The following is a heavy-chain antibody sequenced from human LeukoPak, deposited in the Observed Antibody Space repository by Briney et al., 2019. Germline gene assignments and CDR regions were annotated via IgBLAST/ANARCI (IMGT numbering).Heavy chain of an antibody. Sequence: ASVKVSCKASGYTFTGYYMHWVRQAPGQGLEWMGWINPNSGGTNYAQKFQGRVTMTRDTSISTAYMELSRLRSDDTAVYYCARGGLGGNYGFGFLYYFDYWGQGTLVTVSS. CDR3: ARGGLGGNYGFGFLYYFDY. CDR1: GYTFTGYY. D-gene: IGHD4-23*01. V-gene: IGHV1-2*02. J-gene: IGHJ4*02. CDR2: INPNSGGT.